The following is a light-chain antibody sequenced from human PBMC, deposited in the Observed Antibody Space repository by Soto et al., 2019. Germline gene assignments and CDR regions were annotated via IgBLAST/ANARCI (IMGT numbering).Light chain of an antibody. CDR1: QSVSSY. CDR3: QQRSTWPLT. CDR2: DAS. V-gene: IGKV3-11*01. J-gene: IGKJ4*01. Sequence: DIVLTQSPATLSLSPGERATLSCRAGQSVSSYLAWYQQKPGQAPRLLIFDASNRATGIPARFSGSGSGTDFTLTISSLEPEDFAVYYCQQRSTWPLTFGGGTKVEIK.